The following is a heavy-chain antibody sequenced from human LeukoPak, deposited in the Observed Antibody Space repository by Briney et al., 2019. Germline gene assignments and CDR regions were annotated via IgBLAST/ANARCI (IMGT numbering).Heavy chain of an antibody. D-gene: IGHD1-26*01. CDR3: ARDRQVGATYGDY. CDR2: ISGSSSYI. Sequence: PGGSLRLSCAASGFTFSSYGMNWVRQTPGKGLEWVSYISGSSSYIYYADSLKGRFTVSRDNTNTSLYLQMNSLRAEDTAVYYCARDRQVGATYGDYWGQGTLVTVSS. J-gene: IGHJ4*02. CDR1: GFTFSSYG. V-gene: IGHV3-21*06.